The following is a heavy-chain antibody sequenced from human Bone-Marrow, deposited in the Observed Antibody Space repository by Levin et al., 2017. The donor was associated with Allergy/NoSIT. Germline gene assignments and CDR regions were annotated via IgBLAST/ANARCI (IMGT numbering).Heavy chain of an antibody. D-gene: IGHD6-19*01. CDR3: ARDRVASAVAGPYYFDC. J-gene: IGHJ4*02. CDR1: GFTFSSNS. CDR2: ISSRSNYI. Sequence: GGSLRLSCAASGFTFSSNSMNWVRQAPGKGLEWVSSISSRSNYIYYADSVKGRFTISRDNAKHSLYLQMNSLRVDDTAVYYCARDRVASAVAGPYYFDCWGQGTLVTVSS. V-gene: IGHV3-21*01.